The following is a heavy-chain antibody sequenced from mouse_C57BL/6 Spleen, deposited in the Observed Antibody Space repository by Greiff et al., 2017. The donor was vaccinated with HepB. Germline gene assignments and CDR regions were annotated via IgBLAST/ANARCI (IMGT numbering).Heavy chain of an antibody. CDR1: GYTFTSYW. CDR3: ARDYSNYGGYAMDY. D-gene: IGHD2-5*01. V-gene: IGHV1-52*01. J-gene: IGHJ4*01. CDR2: IDPSDSET. Sequence: QVQLQQPGAELVRPGSSVKLSCKASGYTFTSYWMHWVKQRPIQGLEWIGNIDPSDSETHYNQQFKDKATLTVDKSSSTAYMQLSSLTSEDSAVYYCARDYSNYGGYAMDYWGQGTSVTVSS.